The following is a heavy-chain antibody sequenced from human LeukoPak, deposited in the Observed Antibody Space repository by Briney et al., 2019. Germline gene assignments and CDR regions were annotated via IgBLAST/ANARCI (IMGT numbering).Heavy chain of an antibody. Sequence: SGPTLGKTTQTLTLTCTFSWVSLRNNGVGVGRVRPPPGKAPGWLALLYWDDDKRLSPSLKSRLTITKDTSKNQVVLTMTNMDPVDTATYYCARRPVGDSPDYFDYWRQGTLVTVSS. CDR2: LYWDDDK. CDR1: WVSLRNNGVG. CDR3: ARRPVGDSPDYFDY. J-gene: IGHJ4*02. V-gene: IGHV2-5*02. D-gene: IGHD4-17*01.